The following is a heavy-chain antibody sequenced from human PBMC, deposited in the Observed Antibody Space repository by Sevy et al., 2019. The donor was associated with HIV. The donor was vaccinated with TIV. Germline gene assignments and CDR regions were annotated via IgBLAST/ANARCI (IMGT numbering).Heavy chain of an antibody. CDR2: IYAGGNI. V-gene: IGHV3-53*01. CDR1: GFTVSNNY. J-gene: IGHJ5*02. CDR3: AREREGGYEP. Sequence: GGSLRLSCAASGFTVSNNYMSWVRQAPGKGLEWVSVIYAGGNIYYADSVKGGFTISRDNSKNTVYLQMNSLRAEDTAVYYCAREREGGYEPWGQGTLVTVSS. D-gene: IGHD1-26*01.